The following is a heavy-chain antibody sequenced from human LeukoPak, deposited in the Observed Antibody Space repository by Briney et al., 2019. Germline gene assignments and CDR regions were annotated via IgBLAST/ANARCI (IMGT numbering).Heavy chain of an antibody. D-gene: IGHD3-3*01. CDR3: AKVFPYDFWSGSGYYYGMDV. J-gene: IGHJ6*02. CDR2: ISGSGGST. Sequence: GGSLRLSCAASGFTFSSYWMSWVRQAPGKGLEWVSAISGSGGSTYYADSVKGRFTISRDNSKNTLYLQMNSLRAEDTAVYYCAKVFPYDFWSGSGYYYGMDVWGQGTTVTVSS. CDR1: GFTFSSYW. V-gene: IGHV3-23*01.